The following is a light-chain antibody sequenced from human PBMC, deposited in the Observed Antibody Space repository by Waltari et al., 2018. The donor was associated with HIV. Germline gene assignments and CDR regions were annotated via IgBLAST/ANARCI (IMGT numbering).Light chain of an antibody. V-gene: IGKV1-9*01. CDR1: QSISTF. J-gene: IGKJ1*01. CDR2: AAS. CDR3: QRLNRFPAT. Sequence: DIQLTQSPSFLSASVGDRVTITCRASQSISTFLAWYQQKPGTAPKLLLYAASTLQSGVPSRFSGSGAGTEFTLTINSLQPEDFATYYCQRLNRFPATFGQGTKVEIK.